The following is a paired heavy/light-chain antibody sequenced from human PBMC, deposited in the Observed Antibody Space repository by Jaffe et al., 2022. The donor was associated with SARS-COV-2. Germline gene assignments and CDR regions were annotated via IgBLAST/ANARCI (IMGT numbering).Light chain of an antibody. Sequence: DIQLTQSPSFLSASVGDRVTITCRASQGISSYLAWYQQKPGKAPKLLIYAASTLQSGVPSRFSGSGSGTEFTLTISSLQPEDFATYYCQQLNSYLMYTFGQGTKLEIK. CDR2: AAS. V-gene: IGKV1-9*01. CDR3: QQLNSYLMYT. CDR1: QGISSY. J-gene: IGKJ2*01.
Heavy chain of an antibody. V-gene: IGHV3-33*01. J-gene: IGHJ4*02. CDR1: GFTFSSYG. CDR3: ARDQYCSGGSCSSGFDY. Sequence: QVQLVESGGGVVQPGRSLRLSCAASGFTFSSYGMHWVRQAPGKGLEWVAVIWYDGSNKYYADSVKGRFTISRDNSKNTLYLQMNSLRAEDTAVYYCARDQYCSGGSCSSGFDYWGQGTLVTVSS. D-gene: IGHD2-15*01. CDR2: IWYDGSNK.